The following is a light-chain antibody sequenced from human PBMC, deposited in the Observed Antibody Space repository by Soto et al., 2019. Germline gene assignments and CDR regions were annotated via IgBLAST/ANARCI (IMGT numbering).Light chain of an antibody. Sequence: ETVMTQSPATLSVSPGERPTLSCRASQSVSSNLAWYQQKPGQAPRLLIYHASTRATGIPARFSGSGSGTEFTLTISSLQSEDFAVYYCQQYNTWPLTFGPGTKVDIK. J-gene: IGKJ3*01. CDR2: HAS. CDR3: QQYNTWPLT. CDR1: QSVSSN. V-gene: IGKV3-15*01.